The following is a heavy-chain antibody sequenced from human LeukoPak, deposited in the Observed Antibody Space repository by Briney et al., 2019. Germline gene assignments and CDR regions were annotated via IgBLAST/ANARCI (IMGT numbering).Heavy chain of an antibody. D-gene: IGHD3-22*01. CDR1: GGSFSGYY. Sequence: SETLSLTCAVYGGSFSGYYWSWIRQPPGKGLEWIGEINHSGSTNYNPSLKSRVTISVDTSKNQFSLKLGSVTAADTAVYYCARGYHRGYYDSSGYAGLLYWGQGTLVTVSS. J-gene: IGHJ4*02. CDR3: ARGYHRGYYDSSGYAGLLY. CDR2: INHSGST. V-gene: IGHV4-34*01.